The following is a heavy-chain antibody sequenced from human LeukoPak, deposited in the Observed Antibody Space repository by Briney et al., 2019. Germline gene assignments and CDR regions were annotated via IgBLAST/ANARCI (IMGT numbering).Heavy chain of an antibody. CDR3: AKDRAHDYSNYELDY. D-gene: IGHD4-11*01. CDR2: ISGSGGGT. CDR1: GFTFSSYA. V-gene: IGHV3-23*01. J-gene: IGHJ4*02. Sequence: GGSLRLSCAASGFTFSSYAMSWVRQAPGKGLEWVSSISGSGGGTYYADSVKGRFTISRDYSKNTLSLQMNSLRAEDTAVYYCAKDRAHDYSNYELDYWGQGTLVTVSS.